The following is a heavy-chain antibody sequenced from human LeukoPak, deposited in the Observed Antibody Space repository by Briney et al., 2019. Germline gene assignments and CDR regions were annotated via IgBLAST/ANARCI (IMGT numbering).Heavy chain of an antibody. CDR2: INPNSGGT. Sequence: ASVKASCKASGYTFTGYYMHWVRQAPGQGLEWMGWINPNSGGTNYAQKFQGRVTMTRDTSISTAYMELSRLRSDDTAVYYCARTAKGFYYGMDVWGQGTTVTVSS. V-gene: IGHV1-2*02. CDR1: GYTFTGYY. J-gene: IGHJ6*02. CDR3: ARTAKGFYYGMDV. D-gene: IGHD6-25*01.